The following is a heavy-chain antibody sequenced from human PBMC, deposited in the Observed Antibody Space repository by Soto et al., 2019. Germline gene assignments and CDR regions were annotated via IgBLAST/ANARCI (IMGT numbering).Heavy chain of an antibody. Sequence: GGSLRLSCATSAFTFSSYVMSGVSQAPGKGLEWVSATSGSGGSTYYADSVKGRFTISRDNSNNTLYLQMNSLRAEDTAVYYCAKISPINNWNDVWGQGT. V-gene: IGHV3-23*01. J-gene: IGHJ5*02. CDR3: AKISPINNWNDV. CDR1: AFTFSSYV. CDR2: TSGSGGST.